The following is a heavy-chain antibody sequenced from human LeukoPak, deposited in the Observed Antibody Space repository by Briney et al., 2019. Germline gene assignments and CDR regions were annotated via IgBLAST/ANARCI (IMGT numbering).Heavy chain of an antibody. Sequence: GGSLRLSCAASGFTFSGDWIHWVRQAPGKGLVWVSRIKTDGSSTSYADSVKGRFTISRDNAKNTLYPQMSSLRAEDTAVYYCARSDWFDPWGQGTLVTVSS. CDR1: GFTFSGDW. CDR3: ARSDWFDP. J-gene: IGHJ5*02. CDR2: IKTDGSST. V-gene: IGHV3-74*01.